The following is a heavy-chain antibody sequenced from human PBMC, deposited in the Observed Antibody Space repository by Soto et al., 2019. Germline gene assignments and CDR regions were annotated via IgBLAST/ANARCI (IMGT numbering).Heavy chain of an antibody. CDR3: ASVQQDSSGWYYLDD. J-gene: IGHJ4*01. D-gene: IGHD6-19*01. CDR2: IWYDGSNK. V-gene: IGHV3-33*08. Sequence: QVQLVESGGGVVQPGRSLRLSCAASGFTFRNYGMHWVRQAPGKGLEWGAVIWYDGSNKYYADCVKGRFTISRDNSKNTLYLQLHSLRAGDTAVYYCASVQQDSSGWYYLDDWGHGTLVTVSS. CDR1: GFTFRNYG.